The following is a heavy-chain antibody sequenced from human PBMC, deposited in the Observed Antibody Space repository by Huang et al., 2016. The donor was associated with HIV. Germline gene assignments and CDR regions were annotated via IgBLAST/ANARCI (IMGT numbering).Heavy chain of an antibody. Sequence: QVQLHESGPGLVKPSQTLSLTCTVSGGSISSGGYTYNWIRQPPGKGLEWIGYIYYKWDTDYTPSLKSRVSISVDTSTNQFSLKLSSMTAADTAVYYCAREGFYDLWSAFRRAVDAFDTWGQGTKVTVSS. CDR3: AREGFYDLWSAFRRAVDAFDT. CDR1: GGSISSGGYT. V-gene: IGHV4-30-4*08. CDR2: IYYKWDT. J-gene: IGHJ3*02. D-gene: IGHD3-3*01.